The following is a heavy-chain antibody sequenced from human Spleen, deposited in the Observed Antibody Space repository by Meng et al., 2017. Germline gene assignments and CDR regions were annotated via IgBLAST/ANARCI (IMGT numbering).Heavy chain of an antibody. V-gene: IGHV1-2*06. CDR1: GYTYTGYS. CDR2: INPDSGT. J-gene: IGHJ4*02. CDR3: AKDLSGSIDY. Sequence: QDQLVQARAEVNKPGPSVKVSCKASGYTYTGYSMHWIRQAPGQGLEWMGRINPDSGTNYAQRFQGRVTLTWDTSISTAYMDLSSLRSDDTAMYYCAKDLSGSIDYWGQGTLVTVSS. D-gene: IGHD2/OR15-2a*01.